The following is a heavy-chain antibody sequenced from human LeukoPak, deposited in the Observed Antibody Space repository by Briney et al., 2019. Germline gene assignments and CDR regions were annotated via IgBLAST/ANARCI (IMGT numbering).Heavy chain of an antibody. Sequence: GESLKFSCGGFAYGFTSYWTGWVRNSPGKGLGWMRIIYLGDSDTRYSPSFQGQVTISADKSISTAYLQWSSLKASDTAMYYCARLHPIYDSSGYYVSGWFDPWGQGTLVTVSS. CDR1: AYGFTSYW. CDR2: IYLGDSDT. CDR3: ARLHPIYDSSGYYVSGWFDP. J-gene: IGHJ5*02. V-gene: IGHV5-51*01. D-gene: IGHD3-22*01.